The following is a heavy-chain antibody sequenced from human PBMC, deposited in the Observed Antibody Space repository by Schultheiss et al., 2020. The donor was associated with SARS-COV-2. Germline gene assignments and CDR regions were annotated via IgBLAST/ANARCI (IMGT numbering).Heavy chain of an antibody. V-gene: IGHV1-2*06. CDR2: INPNSGGT. D-gene: IGHD2-8*01. J-gene: IGHJ4*02. Sequence: GESLKISCKASGYTFTGYYLHWVRQAPGQGLEWMGRINPNSGGTNYAQKFQGRVTMTRDTSISTAYMELSRLRSDDTAVYYCARGSPVGQCTTVKCSLDFWGQGTLVTVSS. CDR1: GYTFTGYY. CDR3: ARGSPVGQCTTVKCSLDF.